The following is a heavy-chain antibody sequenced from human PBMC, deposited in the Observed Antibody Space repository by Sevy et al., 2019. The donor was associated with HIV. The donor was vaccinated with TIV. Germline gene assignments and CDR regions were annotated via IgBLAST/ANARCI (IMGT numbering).Heavy chain of an antibody. Sequence: GGSLRLSCAASGFIFSGSAMHWVRQASGKGLEWVGRIRSKGNNYATTYAASVKGRFTISRDDSKNTAYLQMNSLRVEDTAMYYCARDVSGGERLGQLSAYFDYWGQGTLVTVSS. CDR3: ARDVSGGERLGQLSAYFDY. V-gene: IGHV3-73*01. CDR2: IRSKGNNYAT. J-gene: IGHJ4*02. D-gene: IGHD3-16*02. CDR1: GFIFSGSA.